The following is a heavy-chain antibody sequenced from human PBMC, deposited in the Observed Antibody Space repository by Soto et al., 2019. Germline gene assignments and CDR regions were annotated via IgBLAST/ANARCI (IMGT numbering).Heavy chain of an antibody. Sequence: GGSLRLSCAASGFTFSSYSMNWVRQAPGKGLEWVSSISSSSSYIYYADSVKGRFTISRDNAKNSLYLQMNSLRAEDTAVYYCARDPSGWLLSALGGEFDYWGQGTLVTVSS. V-gene: IGHV3-21*01. D-gene: IGHD6-19*01. CDR1: GFTFSSYS. CDR3: ARDPSGWLLSALGGEFDY. J-gene: IGHJ4*02. CDR2: ISSSSSYI.